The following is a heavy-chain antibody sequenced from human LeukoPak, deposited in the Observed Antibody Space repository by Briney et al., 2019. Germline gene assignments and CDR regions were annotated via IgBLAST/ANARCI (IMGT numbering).Heavy chain of an antibody. D-gene: IGHD3-10*01. Sequence: GGSLRLSCAASGFTVSSNYMSWVRQAPGKGLEWVSAIYSGGSTYYADSVKGRFTISRDNSKNTLYLQMNSLRAEDTAVYYCARDGYYYGSGSYHSYYFDYWGQGTLVTVSS. CDR1: GFTVSSNY. CDR2: IYSGGST. J-gene: IGHJ4*02. V-gene: IGHV3-53*05. CDR3: ARDGYYYGSGSYHSYYFDY.